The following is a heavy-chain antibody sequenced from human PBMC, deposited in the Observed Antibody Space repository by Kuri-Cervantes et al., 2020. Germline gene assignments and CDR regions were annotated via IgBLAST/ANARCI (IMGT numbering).Heavy chain of an antibody. CDR1: GGSISSYY. CDR3: ARADPDCSSASCYLPSGRHYYYYYMDV. Sequence: SETLSLTCTVSGGSISSYYWSWIRQPPGKGLEWIGYIYYSGSTNYNPSLKSRVTISVDTSKNQFSLKLTSVTAADTAVYYCARADPDCSSASCYLPSGRHYYYYYMDVWGKGTTVTVSS. CDR2: IYYSGST. J-gene: IGHJ6*03. D-gene: IGHD2-2*01. V-gene: IGHV4-59*12.